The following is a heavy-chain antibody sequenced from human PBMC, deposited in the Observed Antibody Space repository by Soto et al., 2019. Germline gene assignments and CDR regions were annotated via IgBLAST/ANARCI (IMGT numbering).Heavy chain of an antibody. J-gene: IGHJ3*02. CDR3: AKDKRAVAGRGSAFDI. V-gene: IGHV3-9*01. D-gene: IGHD6-19*01. CDR1: GVTFVDYA. CDR2: ISWNSGSI. Sequence: PGGSLRLSCTTSGVTFVDYAMGWFRQATGKGLEWVSGISWNSGSIGYADSVKGRFTISRDNAKNSLYVQMNSLRAEDTALYYCAKDKRAVAGRGSAFDIWGQGTMVTVSS.